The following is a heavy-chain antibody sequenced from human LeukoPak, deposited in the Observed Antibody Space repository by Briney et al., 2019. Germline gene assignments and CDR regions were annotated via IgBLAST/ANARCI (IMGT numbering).Heavy chain of an antibody. CDR3: AREFCSGANCYPMGAFDM. J-gene: IGHJ3*02. V-gene: IGHV3-48*03. CDR2: ISSSGSTI. D-gene: IGHD2-15*01. CDR1: GFTFSSYE. Sequence: PGGSLRLSCAASGFTFSSYEMNWVRQAPGKGLEWVSYISSSGSTIYYADSVKGRFTISRDNAKNSLYLQMNSLRAEDTAVYYCAREFCSGANCYPMGAFDMWGQGTMVTVSS.